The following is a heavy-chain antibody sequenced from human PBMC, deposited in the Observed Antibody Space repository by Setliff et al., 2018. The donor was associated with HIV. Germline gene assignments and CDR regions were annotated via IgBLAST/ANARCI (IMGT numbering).Heavy chain of an antibody. CDR3: AKSPPGSSFLLMDV. CDR1: GFTFSSYG. V-gene: IGHV3-30*18. J-gene: IGHJ6*04. D-gene: IGHD6-6*01. CDR2: ISYDVSIA. Sequence: SLRLSCAASGFTFSSYGMHWFRQAPARGLEWVAVISYDVSIAYYEDSVNVRFNISSDNSKNTLYLQINSLTTEDTAADYCAKSPPGSSFLLMDVWGKGTTVTVSS.